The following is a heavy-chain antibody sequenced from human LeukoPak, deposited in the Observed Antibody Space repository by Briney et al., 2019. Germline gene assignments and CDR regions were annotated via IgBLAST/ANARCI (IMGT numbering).Heavy chain of an antibody. V-gene: IGHV3-48*03. CDR2: ISSSGSTI. CDR1: GFTLSSYE. CDR3: ARVTPPYSSSPNLDY. J-gene: IGHJ4*02. D-gene: IGHD6-13*01. Sequence: GGSLRLSCAASGFTLSSYEMNWVRQAPGKGLDWVSYISSSGSTIYYAASVKGLFTISRDKAKNSLYLQMHSLRAEDTAVYYCARVTPPYSSSPNLDYWGQGTLVPVSS.